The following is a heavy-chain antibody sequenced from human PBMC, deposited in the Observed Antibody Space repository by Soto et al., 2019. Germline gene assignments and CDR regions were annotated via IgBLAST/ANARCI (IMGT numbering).Heavy chain of an antibody. CDR1: GGSISSGGYY. CDR2: IYYSGST. D-gene: IGHD3-10*01. V-gene: IGHV4-31*03. Sequence: QVQLQESGPGLVKPSQTLSLTCTVSGGSISSGGYYWSWIRQHPGKGLEWIGYIYYSGSTYYNPSLKSRVTISVDTSKNQFSLKLSSVTDADTAVYYCAREVWFGELLRWFDPWGQGTLVTVSS. J-gene: IGHJ5*02. CDR3: AREVWFGELLRWFDP.